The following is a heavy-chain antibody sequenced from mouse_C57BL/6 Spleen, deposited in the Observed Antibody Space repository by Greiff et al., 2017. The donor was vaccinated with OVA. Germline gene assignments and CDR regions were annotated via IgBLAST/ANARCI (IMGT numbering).Heavy chain of an antibody. CDR2: IYPGDGDT. CDR1: GYAFSSSW. J-gene: IGHJ3*01. D-gene: IGHD1-1*01. CDR3: ARATTVVGPGFAY. Sequence: QVQLQQSGPELVKPGASVKISCKASGYAFSSSWMNWVKQRPGKGLEWIGRIYPGDGDTNYNGKFKGKATLTADKSSSTAYMQLSSLTSEDSAVYYCARATTVVGPGFAYWGQGTLVTVSA. V-gene: IGHV1-82*01.